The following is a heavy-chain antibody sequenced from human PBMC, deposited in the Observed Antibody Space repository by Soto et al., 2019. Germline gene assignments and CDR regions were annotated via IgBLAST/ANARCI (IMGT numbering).Heavy chain of an antibody. Sequence: LVESGGGVVQPGRSLTLSCGGSGFIFKNYWMSWVRQAPGKGLEWVANIKQDGRKEYYVDSVKGRFTISRDNAKNSLDLQMNSLRAEDTAVYYCVRDSQRGEDSWSGPSDYYGMDVWGQGTTVTVSS. D-gene: IGHD3-3*01. CDR1: GFIFKNYW. CDR2: IKQDGRKE. V-gene: IGHV3-7*03. J-gene: IGHJ6*02. CDR3: VRDSQRGEDSWSGPSDYYGMDV.